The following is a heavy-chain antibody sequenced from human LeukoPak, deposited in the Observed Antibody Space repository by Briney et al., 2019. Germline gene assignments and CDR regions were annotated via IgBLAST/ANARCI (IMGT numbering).Heavy chain of an antibody. CDR3: ARDGSSGWTWYFDY. V-gene: IGHV3-7*01. Sequence: PGGSLRLSCAASGFTFSNYWMHWVRQAPGKGLEWVANIKQDGSEKYYVGSVKGRFSISRDNAKNSVYLQMNSLRAEDTAVYYCARDGSSGWTWYFDYWGQGTLVTVSS. D-gene: IGHD6-19*01. J-gene: IGHJ4*02. CDR1: GFTFSNYW. CDR2: IKQDGSEK.